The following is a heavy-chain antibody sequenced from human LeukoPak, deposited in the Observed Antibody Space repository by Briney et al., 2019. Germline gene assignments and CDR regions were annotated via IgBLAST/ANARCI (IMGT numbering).Heavy chain of an antibody. D-gene: IGHD2-2*01. CDR1: GGTFSSYA. V-gene: IGHV1-69*13. CDR3: ARSHTSWSSYYYYYYYMDV. Sequence: SVKVSCKASGGTFSSYAISWVRQAPGQGLEWMGGIIPILGTANYAQKFQGRVTITADESTSTAYMELSSLRSEDTAVYYCARSHTSWSSYYYYYYYMDVWGKGTTVTVSS. CDR2: IIPILGTA. J-gene: IGHJ6*03.